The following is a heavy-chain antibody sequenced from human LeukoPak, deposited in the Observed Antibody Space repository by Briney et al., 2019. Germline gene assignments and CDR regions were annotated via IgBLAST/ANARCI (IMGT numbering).Heavy chain of an antibody. CDR1: GGSFSGYY. Sequence: SETLSLTCAVYGGSFSGYYWSWIRQPPGKGLEWIGEINHSGNTNYNPSLKSRVTISVETSKNQFSLKLSSVTAADTAVYYCARHEVDLWFGEYNWFDPWGQGTLVTVSS. J-gene: IGHJ5*02. D-gene: IGHD3-10*01. CDR3: ARHEVDLWFGEYNWFDP. V-gene: IGHV4-34*01. CDR2: INHSGNT.